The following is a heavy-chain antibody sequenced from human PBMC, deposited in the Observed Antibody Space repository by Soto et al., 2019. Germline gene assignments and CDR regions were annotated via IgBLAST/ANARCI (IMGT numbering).Heavy chain of an antibody. J-gene: IGHJ6*02. D-gene: IGHD1-7*01. V-gene: IGHV4-61*01. CDR3: ARDRAGTTASYNGMDA. CDR2: IYSTGRT. CDR1: GGSVSIGSYF. Sequence: SETLSLTCTVSGGSVSIGSYFWRWFRQPRGKGLEWLGYIYSTGRTNYTPYLKSRVTMSLDTSKNQFSLKLSSVTAADAAVYYCARDRAGTTASYNGMDAWGRGSTVTVSS.